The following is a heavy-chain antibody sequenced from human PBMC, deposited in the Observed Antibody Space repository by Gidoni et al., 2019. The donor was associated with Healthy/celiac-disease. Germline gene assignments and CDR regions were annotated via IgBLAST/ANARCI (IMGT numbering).Heavy chain of an antibody. J-gene: IGHJ6*03. D-gene: IGHD6-19*01. V-gene: IGHV3-11*06. Sequence: QVQLVESGGGLVKPGGSLRLSCAASGFTFSDDYMSWIRQAPGKGLEWFSYISSSSSYTNYEDSVKGRFTISRDNAKNSLYLQMNSLRAADTAVYYCARGGIAVTTRRKSYYYYYMDVWGKGTTVTVSS. CDR3: ARGGIAVTTRRKSYYYYYMDV. CDR1: GFTFSDDY. CDR2: ISSSSSYT.